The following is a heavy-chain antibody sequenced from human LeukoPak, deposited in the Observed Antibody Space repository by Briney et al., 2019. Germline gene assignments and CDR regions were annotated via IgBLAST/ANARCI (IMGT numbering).Heavy chain of an antibody. CDR2: IYTSGST. CDR1: GGSISSGSYY. J-gene: IGHJ6*02. V-gene: IGHV4-61*02. Sequence: SQTLSLTCTVSGGSISSGSYYWSWIRQPAGKGLEWIGRIYTSGSTNYNPSLKSRVTISVDTSKNQFSLKLSSVTAADTAVYYCARDGYYYYGMDVWGRGTTVTVSS. CDR3: ARDGYYYYGMDV.